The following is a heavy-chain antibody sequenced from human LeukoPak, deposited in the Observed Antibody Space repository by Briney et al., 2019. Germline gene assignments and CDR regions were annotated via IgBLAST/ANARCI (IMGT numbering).Heavy chain of an antibody. CDR2: MNPNSGNT. CDR3: ARDTESYPWPAAGRN. Sequence: GESLKISCKGSGYSFASYWIGWVRQATGQGLEWMGWMNPNSGNTGYAQKIQGRVTMTRNTSISTAYMELRSLRSDDTAVYYCARDTESYPWPAAGRNWGQGTLVTVSS. V-gene: IGHV1-8*02. J-gene: IGHJ4*02. CDR1: GYSFASYW. D-gene: IGHD6-13*01.